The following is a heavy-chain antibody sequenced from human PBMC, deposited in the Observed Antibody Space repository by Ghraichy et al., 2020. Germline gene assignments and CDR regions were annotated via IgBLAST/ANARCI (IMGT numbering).Heavy chain of an antibody. V-gene: IGHV4-59*08. CDR3: ARHSNDFWSGYPYYAFDI. J-gene: IGHJ3*02. CDR1: GGSISSYY. CDR2: IYYSGST. Sequence: SETLSLTCTVSGGSISSYYWSWIRQPPGKGLEWIGYIYYSGSTNYNPSLKSRVTISVDTSKNQFSLKLSSVTAADTAVYYCARHSNDFWSGYPYYAFDIWGQGTMVTVSS. D-gene: IGHD3-3*01.